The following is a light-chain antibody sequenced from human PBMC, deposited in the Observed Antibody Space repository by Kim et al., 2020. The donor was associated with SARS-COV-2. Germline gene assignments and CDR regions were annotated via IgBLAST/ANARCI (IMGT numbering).Light chain of an antibody. CDR3: CSYGGSYTLL. CDR1: ISDVGLYAT. V-gene: IGLV2-11*01. Sequence: GQSVTVSCTGTISDVGLYATVSGYQHHPGKAPKLMIYDVSKLPSGVPDRFSGSKSGNTASLTISGLQTEDEADYYCCSYGGSYTLLFGGGTKVTDL. J-gene: IGLJ6*01. CDR2: DVS.